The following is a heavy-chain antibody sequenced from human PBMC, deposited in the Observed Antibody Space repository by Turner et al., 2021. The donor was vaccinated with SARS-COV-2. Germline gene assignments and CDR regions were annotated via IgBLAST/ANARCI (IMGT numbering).Heavy chain of an antibody. CDR2: IYSGGST. J-gene: IGHJ3*02. V-gene: IGHV3-53*01. Sequence: EVQLVESGGGLIQHGGSLRLACAASGFTVSSNYMSWVRQGPGKGLEWVSVIYSGGSTYYADSVKGRFTISRDNSKNTLYLQMNSLRAEDTAVYYCARGYSSGWYQRGAFDIWGQGTMVTVSS. CDR3: ARGYSSGWYQRGAFDI. D-gene: IGHD6-19*01. CDR1: GFTVSSNY.